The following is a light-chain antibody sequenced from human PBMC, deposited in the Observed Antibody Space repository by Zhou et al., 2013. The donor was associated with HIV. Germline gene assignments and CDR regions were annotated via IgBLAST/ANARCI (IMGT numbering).Light chain of an antibody. CDR2: LGS. Sequence: DIVMTQSPLSLPVIPGEPASISCRSSQSLSVGNGLNYLDWYLQKPGQSPQLLIYLGSERASGVPDRFSGSGSGTDFTLKISRVEAEDVGVYYCMQALQTPQLTFGGGTKVEIK. CDR1: QSLSVGNGLNY. CDR3: MQALQTPQLT. J-gene: IGKJ4*01. V-gene: IGKV2-28*01.